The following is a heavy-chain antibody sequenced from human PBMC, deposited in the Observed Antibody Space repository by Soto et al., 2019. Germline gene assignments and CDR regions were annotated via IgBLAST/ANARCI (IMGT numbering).Heavy chain of an antibody. J-gene: IGHJ4*02. Sequence: ASVKVSCKASGYTFTGYYMHWVRQAPGQGLEWMGWINPNSGGTNYAQKFQGRVTMTRDTSISTAYMELSRLRSDDTAVYYCARDQGYTLHYFDSWGQGTRVTVSP. CDR3: ARDQGYTLHYFDS. CDR1: GYTFTGYY. CDR2: INPNSGGT. V-gene: IGHV1-2*02. D-gene: IGHD2-15*01.